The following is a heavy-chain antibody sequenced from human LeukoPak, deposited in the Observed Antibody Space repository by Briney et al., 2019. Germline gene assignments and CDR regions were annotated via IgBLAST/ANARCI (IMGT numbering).Heavy chain of an antibody. Sequence: SQTLSLTCTVSGGSISSGSYYWSWIRQPAGKGLEWIGRIYTSGSTNYNPSLKSRVTISVDTSKNQFSLKLSSVTAADTAVYYCARERWLQLTGIDYWGQGTLVTVSS. J-gene: IGHJ4*02. CDR1: GGSISSGSYY. D-gene: IGHD5-24*01. V-gene: IGHV4-61*02. CDR3: ARERWLQLTGIDY. CDR2: IYTSGST.